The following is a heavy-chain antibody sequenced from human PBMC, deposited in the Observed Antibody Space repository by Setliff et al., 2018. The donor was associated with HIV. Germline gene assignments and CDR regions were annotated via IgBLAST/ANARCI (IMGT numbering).Heavy chain of an antibody. Sequence: AASAVTFTNYAMKWVRQAPGKGLEWISYISSGGSKVFYADSVKGRFNISRDNAKNSLYLQMNSLRAEDTAVYWCARALYSGGWYGVDVWGKGTTVTVSS. CDR2: ISSGGSKV. V-gene: IGHV3-48*04. J-gene: IGHJ6*04. D-gene: IGHD6-19*01. CDR3: ARALYSGGWYGVDV. CDR1: AVTFTNYA.